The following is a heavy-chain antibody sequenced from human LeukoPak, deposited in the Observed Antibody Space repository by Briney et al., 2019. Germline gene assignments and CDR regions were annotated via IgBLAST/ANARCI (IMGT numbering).Heavy chain of an antibody. CDR3: ARINRGLVGSTILDY. CDR2: IYHSGAT. D-gene: IGHD1-26*01. J-gene: IGHJ4*02. CDR1: GYSISSNYY. Sequence: SETLSLTCTVSGYSISSNYYWAWIRQPPGKGLEWIGSIYHSGATYYNPSLESRVSISVDTSKNQFSLELSSVTAADTAVYYCARINRGLVGSTILDYWGQGTLVTVSS. V-gene: IGHV4-38-2*02.